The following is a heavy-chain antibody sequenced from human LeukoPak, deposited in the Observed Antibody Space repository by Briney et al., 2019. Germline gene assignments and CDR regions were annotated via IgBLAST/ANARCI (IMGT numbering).Heavy chain of an antibody. Sequence: GASVKVSCKASGYTFTDYYIHWVRQAPGQGLEWMGGIIPIFGTASYAQKFQGRVTMTRDTSTSTVYMELSSLRSEDTAVYYCARSTPFYDSSGYLYWGQGTLVTVSS. J-gene: IGHJ4*02. CDR3: ARSTPFYDSSGYLY. CDR2: IIPIFGTA. D-gene: IGHD3-22*01. V-gene: IGHV1-46*01. CDR1: GYTFTDYY.